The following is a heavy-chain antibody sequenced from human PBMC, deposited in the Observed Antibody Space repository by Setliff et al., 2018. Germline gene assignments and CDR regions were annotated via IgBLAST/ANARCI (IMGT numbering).Heavy chain of an antibody. V-gene: IGHV3-23*01. CDR2: ISGDSEYI. D-gene: IGHD2-15*01. J-gene: IGHJ4*02. CDR3: ARTCSGSGCYAGLES. Sequence: GGSLRLSCAASGFTFSTYSMSWVRQAPGKGLEWVSAISGDSEYIYYRDSVKGRFTISRANSKNTLYLQMNSLRPEDTAVYYCARTCSGSGCYAGLESWGQGTPVTVSS. CDR1: GFTFSTYS.